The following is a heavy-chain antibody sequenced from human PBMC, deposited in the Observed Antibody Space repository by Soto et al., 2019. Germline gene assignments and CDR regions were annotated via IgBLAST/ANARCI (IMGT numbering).Heavy chain of an antibody. J-gene: IGHJ4*02. Sequence: SETLSLTCAVYGGSFSGYYWSWIRQPPGKGLEWIGEINHSGSTNYNPSLKSRVTISVDTSKNQFSLKLRSVTAADTAVYYCARGVTVTDFDYWGQGTLVTVSS. V-gene: IGHV4-34*01. D-gene: IGHD4-17*01. CDR1: GGSFSGYY. CDR2: INHSGST. CDR3: ARGVTVTDFDY.